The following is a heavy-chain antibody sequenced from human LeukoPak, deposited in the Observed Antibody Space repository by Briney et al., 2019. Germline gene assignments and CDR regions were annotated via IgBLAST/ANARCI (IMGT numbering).Heavy chain of an antibody. V-gene: IGHV3-23*01. CDR1: EFSFETYA. CDR2: ISGTGSVT. CDR3: AKDPGYQPPGYYMDV. Sequence: PGGSLRLSCEGSEFSFETYAMTWVRQAPGKGLEWVAGISGTGSVTHYAVSVKGRFTISRDNSKNTLYLQMNSLRAEDTAVYYCAKDPGYQPPGYYMDVWGKGTTVTVSS. D-gene: IGHD2-2*01. J-gene: IGHJ6*03.